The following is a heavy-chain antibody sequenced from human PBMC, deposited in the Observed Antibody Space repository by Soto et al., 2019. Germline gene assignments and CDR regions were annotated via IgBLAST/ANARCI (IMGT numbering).Heavy chain of an antibody. V-gene: IGHV4-31*03. Sequence: QVQLQESGPGLVKPSQTLSLTCTVSGGSISSGGYYWSWIRQHPGKGLEWIGYIYYSGSTYYNPSLKSRVTISVDTSKNQFSLKLSSVTAADTAVYYCARPSIAVAGRSRWFDPWGQGTLVTVSS. J-gene: IGHJ5*02. CDR1: GGSISSGGYY. D-gene: IGHD6-19*01. CDR3: ARPSIAVAGRSRWFDP. CDR2: IYYSGST.